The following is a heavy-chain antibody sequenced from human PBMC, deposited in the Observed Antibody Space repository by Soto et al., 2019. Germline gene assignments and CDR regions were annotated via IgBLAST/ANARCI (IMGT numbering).Heavy chain of an antibody. CDR2: IGTAGDT. Sequence: GGSLRLSCAASGFTFSSYDMHWVRQATGKGLEWVSAIGTAGDTYYPGSVKGRFTISRENAKNSLYLQMNSLRAGDTAVYYCARGFRYDFWSGYYPTRDDAFDIWGQGTMVT. CDR1: GFTFSSYD. D-gene: IGHD3-3*01. CDR3: ARGFRYDFWSGYYPTRDDAFDI. V-gene: IGHV3-13*01. J-gene: IGHJ3*02.